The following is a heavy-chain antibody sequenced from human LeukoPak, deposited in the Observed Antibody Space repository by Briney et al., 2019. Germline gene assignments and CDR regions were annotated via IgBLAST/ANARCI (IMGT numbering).Heavy chain of an antibody. Sequence: GGSLRLSCAASGFTFSSYGMHWVRQAPGKGLEWVAVISYDGSNKYYADSVKGRFTISRDNSKNTLYLQMNSLRAEDTAVYYCAREVAQLWWGYFDYWGQGTLVTVSS. CDR2: ISYDGSNK. CDR1: GFTFSSYG. J-gene: IGHJ4*02. V-gene: IGHV3-30*19. D-gene: IGHD5-18*01. CDR3: AREVAQLWWGYFDY.